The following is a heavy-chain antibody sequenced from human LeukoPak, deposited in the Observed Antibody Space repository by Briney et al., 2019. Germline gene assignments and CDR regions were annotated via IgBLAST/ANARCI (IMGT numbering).Heavy chain of an antibody. CDR3: ARWGILSVGMDY. CDR1: GYSFTGHY. J-gene: IGHJ4*02. Sequence: ASVKVSCKASGYSFTGHYIHWVRQAPGQGLEWVGRIHPTSGGTNYAQKFQGRVTLTSDTSSSTAYMDLSRLMSDDTAVFYCARWGILSVGMDYWGQGTLVTVSS. V-gene: IGHV1-2*02. CDR2: IHPTSGGT. D-gene: IGHD2-15*01.